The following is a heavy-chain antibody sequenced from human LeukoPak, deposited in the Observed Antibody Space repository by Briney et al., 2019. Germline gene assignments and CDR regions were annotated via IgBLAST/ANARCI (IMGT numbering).Heavy chain of an antibody. Sequence: GGSLRLSCAASGFTVSSNYMNWVRQAPGKGLEWVSVIYSGGNTDYADSVKGRFTISRDNSKNTLYLQMNSLRAEDTAVYYCARWGSVGYSGYDLFDSWGQGTLVTVSS. J-gene: IGHJ4*02. CDR3: ARWGSVGYSGYDLFDS. CDR2: IYSGGNT. D-gene: IGHD5-12*01. CDR1: GFTVSSNY. V-gene: IGHV3-66*01.